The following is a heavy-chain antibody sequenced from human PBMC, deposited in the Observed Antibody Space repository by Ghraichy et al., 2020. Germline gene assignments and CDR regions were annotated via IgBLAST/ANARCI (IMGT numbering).Heavy chain of an antibody. CDR1: GFTFSNSY. Sequence: GGSLRLSCAASGFTFSNSYMTWTRQAPGKGLEWVSDISSTSNTIHYADSVEGRFTISRDNSKNSLYLQMNSLRVEDTAVYYCARGRNYVDYWGQGTLVTFSS. J-gene: IGHJ4*02. CDR2: ISSTSNTI. CDR3: ARGRNYVDY. V-gene: IGHV3-11*04.